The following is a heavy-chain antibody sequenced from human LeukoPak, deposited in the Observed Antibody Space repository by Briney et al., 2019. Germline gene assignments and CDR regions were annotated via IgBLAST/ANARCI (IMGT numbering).Heavy chain of an antibody. CDR2: IHYSGSA. CDR3: ARDMGAPDYGSYSVDY. D-gene: IGHD4-23*01. CDR1: GGSVSSGSYY. V-gene: IGHV4-61*01. Sequence: SETLSLTCTVSGGSVSSGSYYWSWIRQPPGRGLEWIADIHYSGSAAYNPSLKSRVTISRDMSTNQFSLKMTSVTAADTAVYFCARDMGAPDYGSYSVDYWGQGTLVTGSS. J-gene: IGHJ4*02.